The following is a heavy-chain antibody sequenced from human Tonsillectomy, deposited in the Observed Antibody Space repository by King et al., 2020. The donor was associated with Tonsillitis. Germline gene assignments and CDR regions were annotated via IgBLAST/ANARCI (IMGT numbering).Heavy chain of an antibody. Sequence: VQLVESGGGLVQPGRSLRLSCAASGFTFDDYAMHWVRQAPGKGLEWVSGISWNSGSIGYADSVKGRFTISRDNAKNSLYLQMNSLRAEDTALYYCAKEGGSGWSDACDIGGQGTMVTVSS. CDR3: AKEGGSGWSDACDI. V-gene: IGHV3-9*01. CDR2: ISWNSGSI. D-gene: IGHD6-19*01. J-gene: IGHJ3*02. CDR1: GFTFDDYA.